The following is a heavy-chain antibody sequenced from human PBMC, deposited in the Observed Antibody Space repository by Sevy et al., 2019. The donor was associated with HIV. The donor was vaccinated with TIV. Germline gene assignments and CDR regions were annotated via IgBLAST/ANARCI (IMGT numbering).Heavy chain of an antibody. CDR2: IYHSGRT. J-gene: IGHJ6*03. Sequence: SETLSLTCAVSGYSISSGYYWGWIRQPPGKGLEWIGSIYHSGRTYYNPSLKSRVTISVDTSKNQFSLKLSSVTAADTAVYYCARKRGYSGYAYYYYYMDVWGKGTTVTVSS. CDR1: GYSISSGYY. V-gene: IGHV4-38-2*01. CDR3: ARKRGYSGYAYYYYYMDV. D-gene: IGHD5-12*01.